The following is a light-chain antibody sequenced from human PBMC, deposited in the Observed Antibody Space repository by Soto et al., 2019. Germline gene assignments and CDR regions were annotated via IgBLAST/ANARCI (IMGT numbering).Light chain of an antibody. CDR2: AAS. V-gene: IGKV1D-12*01. CDR3: QQAHSLPRT. Sequence: DIKLTQSPSSVSASVGDRVTITCRASQGIGSWLAWYQQQPGKAPKLLIYAASTLQSGVPSRFSGSGSGTDFTLTISSLQPEDFATYYCQQAHSLPRTFGQGTKV. J-gene: IGKJ1*01. CDR1: QGIGSW.